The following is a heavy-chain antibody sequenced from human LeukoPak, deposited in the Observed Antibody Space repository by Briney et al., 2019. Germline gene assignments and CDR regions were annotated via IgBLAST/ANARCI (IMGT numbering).Heavy chain of an antibody. Sequence: PGGSLRLSCAASGFTFDDYAMHWVRQAPGKGLEWVSGISWNSGSIGYADSVKGRFTISRDNAKNSLYLQMNSLRAGDTALYYCAKDGCGGDCYFDYWGQGTLVTVSS. J-gene: IGHJ4*02. CDR2: ISWNSGSI. CDR1: GFTFDDYA. V-gene: IGHV3-9*01. CDR3: AKDGCGGDCYFDY. D-gene: IGHD2-21*02.